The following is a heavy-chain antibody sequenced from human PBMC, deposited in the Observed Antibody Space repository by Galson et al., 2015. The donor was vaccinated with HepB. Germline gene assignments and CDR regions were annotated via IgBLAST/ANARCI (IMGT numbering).Heavy chain of an antibody. V-gene: IGHV1-3*01. D-gene: IGHD6-19*01. CDR2: INAGNGNT. CDR3: ATSTIEEYSSGWYCSY. CDR1: GYTFTSYA. J-gene: IGHJ4*02. Sequence: SVKVSCKASGYTFTSYAMHWVRQAPGQRLEWMGWINAGNGNTKYSQKFQGRVTITRDTSASTAYMELSSLRSEGTAVYYCATSTIEEYSSGWYCSYWGQGTLVTVSS.